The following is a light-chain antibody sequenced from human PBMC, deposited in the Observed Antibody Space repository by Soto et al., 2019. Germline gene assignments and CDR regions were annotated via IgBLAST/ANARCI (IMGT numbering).Light chain of an antibody. Sequence: DIVMTQSPLSLPVTPGEPASISCRSSQSLLHSNGYNFLDWYLQKPGQSPQLLIYLGSNRASGVPDRFSGSGSGTDFTLKIRRVEAEDVGVYYCMQTLHTPRSFGQGPKVEIK. CDR3: MQTLHTPRS. CDR2: LGS. CDR1: QSLLHSNGYNF. V-gene: IGKV2-28*01. J-gene: IGKJ1*01.